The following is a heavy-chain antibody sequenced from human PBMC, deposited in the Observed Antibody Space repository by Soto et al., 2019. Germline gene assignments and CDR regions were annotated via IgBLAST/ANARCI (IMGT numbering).Heavy chain of an antibody. Sequence: GGSLRRSCAAAGFRCISNAMSWVRQAQGKGLELFSAISGSGGSTYNADSVKGRFTISRDTSKNTLYLQMNRLRVEDTAVYYCAKDGYFTQGGIGVWRQGTTVIVSS. J-gene: IGHJ6*02. CDR2: ISGSGGST. D-gene: IGHD2-2*03. V-gene: IGHV3-23*01. CDR1: GFRCISNA. CDR3: AKDGYFTQGGIGV.